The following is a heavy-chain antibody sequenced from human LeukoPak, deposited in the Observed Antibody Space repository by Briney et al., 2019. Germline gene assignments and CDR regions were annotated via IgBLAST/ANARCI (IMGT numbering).Heavy chain of an antibody. D-gene: IGHD3-10*01. V-gene: IGHV1-46*01. CDR2: INPSGGST. CDR1: GYTFTSYY. J-gene: IGHJ6*02. Sequence: ASVKVSCKASGYTFTSYYMHWVRQASGQGLEWMGLINPSGGSTSYAQKFQGRVTMTRDTSTSTVYMELSSLRSEDTAVYYCARVVGSGSDYYYYYGMDVWGQGTTVTVSS. CDR3: ARVVGSGSDYYYYYGMDV.